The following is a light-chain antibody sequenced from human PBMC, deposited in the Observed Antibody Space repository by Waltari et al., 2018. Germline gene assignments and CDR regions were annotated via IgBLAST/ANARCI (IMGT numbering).Light chain of an antibody. J-gene: IGLJ3*02. CDR1: SSDVGGYNY. CDR3: CSYAGSYTWV. V-gene: IGLV2-11*01. CDR2: DAS. Sequence: QSALTQPRSVSGSPGQSVTISCPGTSSDVGGYNYVSWYQQHPGKAPKLMIYDASKRPSGVPDRFSGSKSGNTASLTISGLQAEDEADDYCCSYAGSYTWVFGGGTKLTVL.